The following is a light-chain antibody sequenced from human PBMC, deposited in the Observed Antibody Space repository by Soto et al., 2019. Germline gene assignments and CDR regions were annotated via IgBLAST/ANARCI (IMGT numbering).Light chain of an antibody. Sequence: QSALTQPPSASGSPGQSVTISCAGTSSDVGGYNYVSWYQQYPGKVPKLMIYEVSERPSGVPDRFSGSKSGNTAFLTVSGLQAEDEADYYCLSYADTAYVFGTGT. CDR3: LSYADTAYV. J-gene: IGLJ1*01. V-gene: IGLV2-8*01. CDR1: SSDVGGYNY. CDR2: EVS.